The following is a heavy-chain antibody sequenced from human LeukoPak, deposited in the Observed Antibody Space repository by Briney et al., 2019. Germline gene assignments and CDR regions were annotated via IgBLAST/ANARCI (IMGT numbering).Heavy chain of an antibody. CDR1: GDSVSSNSAA. CDR3: ASSGGGYDSSGYYYQLIYAFDI. D-gene: IGHD3-22*01. V-gene: IGHV6-1*01. Sequence: SQTLSLTCAISGDSVSSNSAAWNWIRQSPSRGLEWLGRTYYRSKWYNDYAVSVKSRITINPDTSKNQFSLQLNSVTPEDTAVYYCASSGGGYDSSGYYYQLIYAFDIWGQGTMVTVSS. J-gene: IGHJ3*02. CDR2: TYYRSKWYN.